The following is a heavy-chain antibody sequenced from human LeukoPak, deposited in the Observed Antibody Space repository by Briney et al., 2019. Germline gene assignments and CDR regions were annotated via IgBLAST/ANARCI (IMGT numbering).Heavy chain of an antibody. J-gene: IGHJ4*02. Sequence: QSGGSLRLSCAASGFTFSSYEMNWVRQAPGKGLEWVSYISSSGRTIHYADSVKGRFSISRDNAKNSLYLQMNSLRAEDTAVYYCARGEYYFDYWGQGTLVTVSS. CDR3: ARGEYYFDY. CDR2: ISSSGRTI. V-gene: IGHV3-48*03. CDR1: GFTFSSYE.